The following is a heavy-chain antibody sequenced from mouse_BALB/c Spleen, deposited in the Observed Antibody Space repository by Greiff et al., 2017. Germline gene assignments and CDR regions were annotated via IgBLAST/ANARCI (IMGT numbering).Heavy chain of an antibody. CDR1: GFTFSSYT. J-gene: IGHJ1*01. CDR2: ISSGGSYT. Sequence: EVQLVESGGGLVKPGGSLKLSCAASGFTFSSYTMSWVRQTPEKRLEWVATISSGGSYTYYPDSVKGRFTISRDNAKNTLYLQMSSLKSEDTAMYYCTRENYRYDEGAWYFDVWGAGTTVTVSS. CDR3: TRENYRYDEGAWYFDV. D-gene: IGHD2-14*01. V-gene: IGHV5-6-4*01.